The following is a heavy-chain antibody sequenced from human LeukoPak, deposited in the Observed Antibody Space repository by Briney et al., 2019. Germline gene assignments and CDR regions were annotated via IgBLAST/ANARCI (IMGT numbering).Heavy chain of an antibody. CDR2: IVSKIDGGTT. J-gene: IGHJ6*02. Sequence: GGSLRLSCAASGFTFSNAWMSWVRQVPGKGLEWVGQIVSKIDGGTTDYAAPVKGRFTILRDDSKSTLYLQMNSLKIEDTAVYYCTTDEDWNYARKDVWGQGATVIVSS. D-gene: IGHD1-7*01. V-gene: IGHV3-15*04. CDR3: TTDEDWNYARKDV. CDR1: GFTFSNAW.